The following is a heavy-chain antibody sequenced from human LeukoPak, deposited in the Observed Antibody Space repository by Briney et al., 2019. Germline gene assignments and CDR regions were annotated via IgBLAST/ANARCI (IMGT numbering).Heavy chain of an antibody. D-gene: IGHD2-2*01. Sequence: GASVKVSCKASGYTFTGYYMHWVRQAPGQGLEWMGWINPNSGGTNYAQKFQGRVTMTRDTSISTAYMELSRLRSDDTAVCYCARAQSSDIVVVPAAMHFDYWGQGTLVTVSS. CDR2: INPNSGGT. V-gene: IGHV1-2*02. CDR1: GYTFTGYY. J-gene: IGHJ4*02. CDR3: ARAQSSDIVVVPAAMHFDY.